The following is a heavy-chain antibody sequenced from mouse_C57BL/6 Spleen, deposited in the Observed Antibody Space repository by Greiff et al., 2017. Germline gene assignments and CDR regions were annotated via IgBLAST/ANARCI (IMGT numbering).Heavy chain of an antibody. V-gene: IGHV1-50*01. CDR1: GYTFTSYW. CDR2: IDPSDSYT. CDR3: AREGVPVDY. Sequence: QVQLQQPGAELVKPGASVKLSCKASGYTFTSYWMQWVKQRPGQGLEWIGEIDPSDSYTNYNQKFKGKATLTVDTSSSTAYMQLSSLTSEDSAVYVCAREGVPVDYWGQGTTLTVSS. J-gene: IGHJ2*01.